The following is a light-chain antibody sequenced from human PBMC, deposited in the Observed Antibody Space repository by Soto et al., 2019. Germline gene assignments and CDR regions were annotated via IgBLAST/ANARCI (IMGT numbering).Light chain of an antibody. V-gene: IGKV1-9*01. CDR3: QHLSTCPLT. J-gene: IGKJ4*01. CDR2: GAS. Sequence: DIQLTQSPSFLSASIGDRVTITCRASQGIRSFLAWYQQKPGKAPNLLISGASILRTGVPSRFSGSGSGTEFTLTISSLQPDDFATYYCQHLSTCPLTFGGGTKVEI. CDR1: QGIRSF.